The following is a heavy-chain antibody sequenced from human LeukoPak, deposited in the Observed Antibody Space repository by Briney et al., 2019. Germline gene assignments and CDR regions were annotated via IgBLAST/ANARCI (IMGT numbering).Heavy chain of an antibody. Sequence: SETLSLTCTFYGASFRDYYWTWIRQSPGNGLEWIGEIIYSGSTKYKPSLKSRLTISIDTSKNQFSLKLTSVTAADTAVYYCVRGAYFFDQWGEGTLVTVSS. CDR1: GASFRDYY. V-gene: IGHV4-34*01. J-gene: IGHJ4*02. CDR3: VRGAYFFDQ. CDR2: IIYSGST.